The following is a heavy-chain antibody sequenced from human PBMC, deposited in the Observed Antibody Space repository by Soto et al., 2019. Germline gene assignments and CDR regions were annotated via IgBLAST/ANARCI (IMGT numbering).Heavy chain of an antibody. CDR2: IYYSGST. V-gene: IGHV4-61*01. CDR1: GGSVSSGSYY. J-gene: IGHJ4*02. CDR3: ARLKDYYGSGSYSPYFDY. Sequence: SETLSLTCTVSGGSVSSGSYYWSWIRQPPGKGLEWIGYIYYSGSTNYNPSLKSRVTISVDTSKNQFSLKLSSVTAADTAVYYCARLKDYYGSGSYSPYFDYWGQGTLVTVSS. D-gene: IGHD3-10*01.